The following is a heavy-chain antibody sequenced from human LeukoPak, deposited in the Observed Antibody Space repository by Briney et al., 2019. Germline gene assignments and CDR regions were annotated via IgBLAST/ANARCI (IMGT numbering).Heavy chain of an antibody. CDR3: ARGQSSRHDY. CDR1: GGSISIYY. J-gene: IGHJ4*02. Sequence: SETLSLTCTVSGGSISIYYWSWIRQPPGKGLEWIGYIYYSGSTNYNPSLKSRVTISVDTSKNQFSLKLSSVTAADTAVYYCARGQSSRHDYWGQGTLVTVSS. CDR2: IYYSGST. D-gene: IGHD6-13*01. V-gene: IGHV4-59*12.